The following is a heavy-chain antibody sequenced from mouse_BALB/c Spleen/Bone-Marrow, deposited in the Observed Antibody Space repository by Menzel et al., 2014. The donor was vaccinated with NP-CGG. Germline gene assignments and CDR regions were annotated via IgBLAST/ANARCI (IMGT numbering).Heavy chain of an antibody. Sequence: QVQLQQSGAELMKPGASVKISCKATGYTFXSYWIDWVKQRPGHGLEWIGEILPGSGSTNYNEKFKGKATFTADTSSNTAYMQLSSLTSEDSAVYYCAREDGNHVGFAYWGQGTLVTVSA. CDR2: ILPGSGST. J-gene: IGHJ3*01. CDR3: AREDGNHVGFAY. D-gene: IGHD2-1*01. V-gene: IGHV1-9*01. CDR1: GYTFXSYW.